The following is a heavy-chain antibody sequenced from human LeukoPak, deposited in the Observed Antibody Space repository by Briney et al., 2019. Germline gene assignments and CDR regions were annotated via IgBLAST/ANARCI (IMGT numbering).Heavy chain of an antibody. CDR1: GFTFSSYS. V-gene: IGHV3-21*01. J-gene: IGHJ4*02. CDR2: ISSSSSYI. Sequence: GGSLRLSCAASGFTFSSYSMNWVRQAPGKGLEWVSSISSSSSYIYYADSVKGRFTISRDNAKNSLYLQMNSLRAEDTAVYYCARADIVLMVYAIRGYYFDYWGQGTLVTVSS. D-gene: IGHD2-8*01. CDR3: ARADIVLMVYAIRGYYFDY.